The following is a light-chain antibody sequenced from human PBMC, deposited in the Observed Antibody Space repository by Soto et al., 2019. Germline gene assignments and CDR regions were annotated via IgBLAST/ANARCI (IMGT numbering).Light chain of an antibody. J-gene: IGKJ1*01. CDR3: QQSYNMPRT. CDR1: RSISSY. Sequence: DIQMTQSPSSLSASVGDRVTITCRASRSISSYLNWYQQKPGKAPKLLIYAASSLQSGVPSRFSGSGSGTDFTLTISSLQPEDFATYYCQQSYNMPRTFGQGTKV. V-gene: IGKV1-39*01. CDR2: AAS.